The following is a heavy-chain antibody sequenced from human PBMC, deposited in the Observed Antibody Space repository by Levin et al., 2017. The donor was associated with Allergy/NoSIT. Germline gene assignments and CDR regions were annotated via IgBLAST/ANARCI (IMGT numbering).Heavy chain of an antibody. J-gene: IGHJ6*03. CDR1: GFSFTNYW. D-gene: IGHD3-3*01. Sequence: SCAPSGFSFTNYWMRWIRQATGKGLEWVASVSQDGNEKYYVDSVKGRFTISRDNAKNSLYLQMNSLRAEDTAVYYCARAITVSGAVAYMDVWGKGTTVTVSS. CDR3: ARAITVSGAVAYMDV. V-gene: IGHV3-7*03. CDR2: VSQDGNEK.